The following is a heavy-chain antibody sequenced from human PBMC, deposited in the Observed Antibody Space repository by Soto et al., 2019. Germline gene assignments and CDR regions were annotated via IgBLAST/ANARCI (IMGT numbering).Heavy chain of an antibody. D-gene: IGHD2-8*02. Sequence: SETLSLTCAVYGGSFSGYYWTWIRQPPGTGLEWIGEINHSGSTNYNPSLKSRVTISVDTSKNQFSLKLTSVTAADTAVYYCARDKNPGLFDYWGQGTVVTVSS. V-gene: IGHV4-34*01. CDR2: INHSGST. CDR3: ARDKNPGLFDY. CDR1: GGSFSGYY. J-gene: IGHJ4*02.